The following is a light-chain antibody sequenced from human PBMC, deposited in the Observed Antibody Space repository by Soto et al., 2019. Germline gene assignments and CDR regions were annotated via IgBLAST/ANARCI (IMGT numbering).Light chain of an antibody. CDR1: QSVSSY. CDR2: DAS. Sequence: EIVLTQSPATLSLSPGERATLSCRASQSVSSYLAWYQQKPGQAPRLLIYDASNRATGIPARFSGSGSGTGFTLTISSLEPEDSAVYYCQQRHMWPITFGQGTQLEIK. J-gene: IGKJ5*01. CDR3: QQRHMWPIT. V-gene: IGKV3-11*01.